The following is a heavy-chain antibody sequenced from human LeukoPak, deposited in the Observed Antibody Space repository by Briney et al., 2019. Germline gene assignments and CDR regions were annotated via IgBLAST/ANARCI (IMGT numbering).Heavy chain of an antibody. J-gene: IGHJ4*02. CDR2: IYSGGST. V-gene: IGHV3-53*01. Sequence: GGSLRLSCVVSGFTVSNNYMSWVRQAPRKGLEWVSPIYSGGSTYYADSVKGRFTISRDNSKNTVYLQMNSLRAEDTAMYYCARRDDHNGRDYWGQGTLVTVSS. CDR3: ARRDDHNGRDY. D-gene: IGHD5-24*01. CDR1: GFTVSNNY.